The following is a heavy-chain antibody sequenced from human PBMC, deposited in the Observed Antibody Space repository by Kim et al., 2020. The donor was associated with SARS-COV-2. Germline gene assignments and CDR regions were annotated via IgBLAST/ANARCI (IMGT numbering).Heavy chain of an antibody. CDR3: ARVSLGSSSWYYFDY. J-gene: IGHJ4*02. Sequence: DTLQSRFTISRDNAKNSLSLQMNSLRADDTAVYYCARVSLGSSSWYYFDYWGQGTLVTVSS. D-gene: IGHD6-13*01. V-gene: IGHV3-7*03.